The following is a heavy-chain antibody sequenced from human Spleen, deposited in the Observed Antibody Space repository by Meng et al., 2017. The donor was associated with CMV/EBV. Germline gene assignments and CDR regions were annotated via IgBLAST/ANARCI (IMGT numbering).Heavy chain of an antibody. V-gene: IGHV3-9*01. J-gene: IGHJ6*02. D-gene: IGHD1/OR15-1a*01. CDR3: GRNTLSYYGVDL. Sequence: SLKISCTASGFTFDYHAMHWVRQAAGKGLEWVSGISWNSVSIGYADSVKGRFTISRDDAKNSLFLQLDSLRADDTAVYYCGRNTLSYYGVDLWGQGTTVTVSS. CDR2: ISWNSVSI. CDR1: GFTFDYHA.